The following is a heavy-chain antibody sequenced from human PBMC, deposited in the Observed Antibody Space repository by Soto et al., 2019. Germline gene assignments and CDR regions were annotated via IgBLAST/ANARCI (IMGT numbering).Heavy chain of an antibody. CDR3: ARDLCFEDIVVVPAAIFAVNWFDP. CDR2: ISAYNGNT. D-gene: IGHD2-2*01. Sequence: ASVKVSCKASGYTFTIYGSSWVRQAPGQGLEWMGWISAYNGNTNYAQKLQGRVTMTTDTSTSKAYMELRSLRSDDTAVYYCARDLCFEDIVVVPAAIFAVNWFDPWGQGTLVTVSS. J-gene: IGHJ5*02. V-gene: IGHV1-18*01. CDR1: GYTFTIYG.